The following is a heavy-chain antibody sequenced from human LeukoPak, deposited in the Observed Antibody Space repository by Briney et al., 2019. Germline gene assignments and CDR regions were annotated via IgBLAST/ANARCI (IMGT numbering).Heavy chain of an antibody. V-gene: IGHV3-9*01. CDR3: AKDMVAAV. D-gene: IGHD2-15*01. CDR1: GFTFDDYA. Sequence: PGRSLRLSCAASGFTFDDYAMHWVRQAPGKGLEWVSGISWNSGSIGYADSVKGRFTISRGNAKNSLYLQMNSLRAEDTALYYCAKDMVAAVWGQGTLVTVSS. CDR2: ISWNSGSI. J-gene: IGHJ4*02.